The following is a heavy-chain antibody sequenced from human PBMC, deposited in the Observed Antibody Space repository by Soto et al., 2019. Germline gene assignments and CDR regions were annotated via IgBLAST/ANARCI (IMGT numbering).Heavy chain of an antibody. V-gene: IGHV4-39*01. D-gene: IGHD3-16*02. Sequence: PSETLSLTCTVSGGSISSSSYYWGWIRQPPGNGLEWIGSIYYSGSTYYNPSLKSRVTISVDTSKNQFSLKLSSVTAADTAVYYCARSPFMITFGGVIVNSYYYYYMDVWGKGTTVTVSS. J-gene: IGHJ6*03. CDR3: ARSPFMITFGGVIVNSYYYYYMDV. CDR2: IYYSGST. CDR1: GGSISSSSYY.